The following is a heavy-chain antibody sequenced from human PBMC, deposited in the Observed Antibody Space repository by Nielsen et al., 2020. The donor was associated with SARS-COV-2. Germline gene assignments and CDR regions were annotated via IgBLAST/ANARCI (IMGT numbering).Heavy chain of an antibody. Sequence: ASVKVSCKASGYTFSTSYMHWVRQAPGQRLEWMGMINPRGGSTSYTQRFQGRVTMTRDTSTSTVNMELNSLTSEDTAVYYCARGESDSSGLGLYFHMDVWGKGTTVTVSS. CDR2: INPRGGST. CDR1: GYTFSTSY. V-gene: IGHV1-46*01. D-gene: IGHD6-19*01. J-gene: IGHJ6*03. CDR3: ARGESDSSGLGLYFHMDV.